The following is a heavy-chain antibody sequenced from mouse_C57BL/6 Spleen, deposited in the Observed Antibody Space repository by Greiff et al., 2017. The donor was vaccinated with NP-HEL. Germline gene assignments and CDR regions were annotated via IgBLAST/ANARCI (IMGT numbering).Heavy chain of an antibody. J-gene: IGHJ4*01. Sequence: QVQLQQSGAELARPGASVKLSCKASGYTFTSYGISWVKQRTGQGLEWIGEIYPRSGNTYYNEKFKGKATLTADKSSSTAYMELRSLTSEDSAVYFCARGRIYYDYDVEDYYAMDYWGQGTSVTVSS. V-gene: IGHV1-81*01. CDR1: GYTFTSYG. D-gene: IGHD2-4*01. CDR2: IYPRSGNT. CDR3: ARGRIYYDYDVEDYYAMDY.